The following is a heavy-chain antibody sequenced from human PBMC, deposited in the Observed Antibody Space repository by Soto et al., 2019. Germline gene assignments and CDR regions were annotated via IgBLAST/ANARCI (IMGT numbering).Heavy chain of an antibody. J-gene: IGHJ6*01. D-gene: IGHD3-9*01. CDR1: GGSIGSGGFY. V-gene: IGHV4-31*03. Sequence: QVQLQESGPGLVKPSQTLSLTCTVSGGSIGSGGFYWSWIRQHPGKGLEWIGCIYDSGTTYYNSSLKSRLTIFVDTSNYQFSLQLSSETVALRGMYFCARDHMDSLTYLYGWDVRGQGTTVTVYS. CDR3: ARDHMDSLTYLYGWDV. CDR2: IYDSGTT.